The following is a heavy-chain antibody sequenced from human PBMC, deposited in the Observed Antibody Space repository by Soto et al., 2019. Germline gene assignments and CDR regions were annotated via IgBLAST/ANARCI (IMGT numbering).Heavy chain of an antibody. CDR1: GFTFSSYS. CDR2: ISSSSSTI. J-gene: IGHJ4*02. D-gene: IGHD3-22*01. V-gene: IGHV3-48*02. Sequence: EVQLVESGGGLVQPGGSLRLSCEASGFTFSSYSMNWVRQAPGKGLEWVSYISSSSSTIYYADSVKGRFTISRDNAKNALCLQINSLRDEDRPVYYCARDASSRYYYDSSGYSGPGYCDYWGQGTLVNVSS. CDR3: ARDASSRYYYDSSGYSGPGYCDY.